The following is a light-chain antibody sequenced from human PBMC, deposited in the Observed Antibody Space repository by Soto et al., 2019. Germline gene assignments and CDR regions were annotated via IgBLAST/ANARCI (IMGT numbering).Light chain of an antibody. V-gene: IGKV1-39*01. CDR1: QSISSY. Sequence: DIQMTQSPSSLSASVGDRVTITCRARQSISSYLNWYQQKPGKAPKLLIYAASSLQSGVPSRFSCSGFGTDFTLTISSLQPEDFATYYCQQSYSTPTFGQGTKVEIK. CDR3: QQSYSTPT. CDR2: AAS. J-gene: IGKJ1*01.